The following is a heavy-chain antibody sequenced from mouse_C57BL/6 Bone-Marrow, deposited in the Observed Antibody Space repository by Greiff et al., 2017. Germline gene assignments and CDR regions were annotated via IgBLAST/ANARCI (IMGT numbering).Heavy chain of an antibody. V-gene: IGHV1-81*01. J-gene: IGHJ3*01. CDR1: GYTFTSYG. Sequence: QVQLKESGAELARPGASVKLSCKASGYTFTSYGISWVKQRTGQGLEWIGEIYPRSGNTYYNEKFKGKATLTADKSSSTAYMELRSLTSGDSEVYFCARGTTVVAPFAYWGQGTLVTVSA. CDR3: ARGTTVVAPFAY. CDR2: IYPRSGNT. D-gene: IGHD1-1*01.